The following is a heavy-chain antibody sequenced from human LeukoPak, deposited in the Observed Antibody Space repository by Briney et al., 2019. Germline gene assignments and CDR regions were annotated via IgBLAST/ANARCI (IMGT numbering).Heavy chain of an antibody. CDR2: IYYSGST. V-gene: IGHV4-59*01. Sequence: SGTLSLTCTVSGGSISSYYWSWIRQPPGKGLEWIGYIYYSGSTNYNPSLKSRVTISVDTSKNQFSLKLSSVTAADTAVYYCARDFVVAESPYYYYYGMDVWGQGTTVTVSS. CDR3: ARDFVVAESPYYYYYGMDV. CDR1: GGSISSYY. J-gene: IGHJ6*02. D-gene: IGHD3-10*01.